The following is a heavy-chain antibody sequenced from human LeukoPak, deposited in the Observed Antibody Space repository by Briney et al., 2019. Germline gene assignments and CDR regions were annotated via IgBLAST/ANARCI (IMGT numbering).Heavy chain of an antibody. CDR3: AREIGDIVVVPAAPKPHYYYYYYMDV. Sequence: SETLSLTCAVYGGSFSGYYWSWIRQPPGKGLEWIGEINHSGSTYYNPSLKSRVTISVDTSKNQFSLKLSSVTAADTAVYYCAREIGDIVVVPAAPKPHYYYYYYMDVWGKGTTVTVSS. CDR1: GGSFSGYY. CDR2: INHSGST. J-gene: IGHJ6*03. V-gene: IGHV4-34*01. D-gene: IGHD2-2*01.